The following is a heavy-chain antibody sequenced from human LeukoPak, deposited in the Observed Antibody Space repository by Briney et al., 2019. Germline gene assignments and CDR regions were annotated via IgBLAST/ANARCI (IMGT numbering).Heavy chain of an antibody. CDR2: SGTRSGTK. Sequence: PGGSLRLSCAASGFTLSSLAMHWVRQAPGKGLEWVSSSGTRSGTKYYADSVMGRFTISRDSAMNSVSLQINSLRAEDTAVYYCARDYGLDGGNGYWFDPWGQGTLVTVSS. J-gene: IGHJ5*02. CDR1: GFTLSSLA. CDR3: ARDYGLDGGNGYWFDP. D-gene: IGHD4-23*01. V-gene: IGHV3-21*01.